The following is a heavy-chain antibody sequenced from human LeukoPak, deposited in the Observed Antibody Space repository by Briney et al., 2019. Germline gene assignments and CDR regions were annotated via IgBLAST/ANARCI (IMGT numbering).Heavy chain of an antibody. Sequence: ASVKVSCKASGYTFTSYAMHWVRQAPGQRLEWMGWINAGNGNTKYSQKFQGRVTITRDTSASTAYMELSSLRSEDTAVYYCARVRGIAVAGPYYYGMDVWGQGTTVTVSS. CDR3: ARVRGIAVAGPYYYGMDV. CDR1: GYTFTSYA. D-gene: IGHD6-19*01. V-gene: IGHV1-3*01. CDR2: INAGNGNT. J-gene: IGHJ6*02.